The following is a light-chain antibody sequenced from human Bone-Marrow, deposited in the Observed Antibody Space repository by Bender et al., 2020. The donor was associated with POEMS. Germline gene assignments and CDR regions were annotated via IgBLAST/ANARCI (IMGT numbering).Light chain of an antibody. J-gene: IGLJ1*01. Sequence: SYDLTQPPSVSVSPGQTASLTCSGDKLGDKDVCWYQQRPGQSPVLVIYQDKRRPSGIPERFSGSNAGNTATLTITGLQAEDEADYFCQSYDRNLSGPVFGPGTKVSVL. CDR1: KLGDKD. V-gene: IGLV3-1*01. CDR2: QDK. CDR3: QSYDRNLSGPV.